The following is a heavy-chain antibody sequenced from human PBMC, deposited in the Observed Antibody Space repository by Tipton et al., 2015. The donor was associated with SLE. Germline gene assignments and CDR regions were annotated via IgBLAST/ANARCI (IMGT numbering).Heavy chain of an antibody. Sequence: TLSLTCAVYGGSFSGYYWSWIRQPPGKGLEWIGEINHSGSTNYNPSLKSRVTISVDTSRNQFSLKLSSVTAADTAVYYCARGDGYNFDYWGQGTLVTVPS. CDR3: ARGDGYNFDY. D-gene: IGHD5-24*01. V-gene: IGHV4-34*01. J-gene: IGHJ4*02. CDR2: INHSGST. CDR1: GGSFSGYY.